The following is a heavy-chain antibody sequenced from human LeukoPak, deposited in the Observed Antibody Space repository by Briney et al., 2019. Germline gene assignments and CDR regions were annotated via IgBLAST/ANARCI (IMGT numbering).Heavy chain of an antibody. D-gene: IGHD5-24*01. Sequence: GGSLRLSCAASGFTFSSYGMHWVRQAPGKGLEWVAFIRYDGSNKYYADSVKGRFTISRDNAKNSLYLQMNSLRAEDTAVYYCAREVATIQGAFDIWGQGTMVTVSS. CDR3: AREVATIQGAFDI. V-gene: IGHV3-30*02. CDR1: GFTFSSYG. CDR2: IRYDGSNK. J-gene: IGHJ3*02.